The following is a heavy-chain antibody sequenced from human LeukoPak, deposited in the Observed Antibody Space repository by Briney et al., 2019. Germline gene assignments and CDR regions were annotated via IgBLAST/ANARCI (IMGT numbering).Heavy chain of an antibody. Sequence: GGSLRLSCAASGFTFSSYAMHWVRQAPGKGLEWVAVISYDGSNKYYADSVKGRFTISRDNSKNTLYPQMNSLRAEDTAVYYCARVSDYWGQGTLVTVSS. CDR3: ARVSDY. CDR2: ISYDGSNK. J-gene: IGHJ4*02. V-gene: IGHV3-30*04. CDR1: GFTFSSYA.